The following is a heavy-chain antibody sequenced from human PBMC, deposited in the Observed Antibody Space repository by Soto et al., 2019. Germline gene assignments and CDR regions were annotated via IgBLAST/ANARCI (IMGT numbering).Heavy chain of an antibody. CDR1: GFTFSSYG. J-gene: IGHJ6*02. D-gene: IGHD3-10*01. V-gene: IGHV3-33*01. Sequence: QVQLVESGGGVVQPGRSLRLSCAASGFTFSSYGMHWVRQAPGKGLEWVAVIWYDGSNKYYADSVKGRFTISRDNSKNTLYRQMNSLRAEDTAVYYCAREGYGSGSYIPGGMDVWGQGTTVTVSS. CDR2: IWYDGSNK. CDR3: AREGYGSGSYIPGGMDV.